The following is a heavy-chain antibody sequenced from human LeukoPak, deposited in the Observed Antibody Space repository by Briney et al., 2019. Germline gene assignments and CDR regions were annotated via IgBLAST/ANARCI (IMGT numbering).Heavy chain of an antibody. D-gene: IGHD6-19*01. J-gene: IGHJ6*02. CDR2: MNPNSGNT. CDR1: GYTFTSYD. Sequence: ASVKVSCKASGYTFTSYDINWVRQATGQGLEWMGWMNPNSGNTGYAQKFQGRVTMTRNTSISTAYMELSSLRSEDTAVYYCASLSKIAVAGTEMNYYYYGMDVWGQGTTVTVSS. V-gene: IGHV1-8*01. CDR3: ASLSKIAVAGTEMNYYYYGMDV.